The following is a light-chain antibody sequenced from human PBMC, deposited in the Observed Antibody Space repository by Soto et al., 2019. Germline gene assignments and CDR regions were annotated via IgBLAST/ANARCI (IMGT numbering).Light chain of an antibody. CDR2: GAS. J-gene: IGKJ1*01. Sequence: ENVLAQSPSTLFLFPGGRAPLSWRAIQSVSSSYVAWYQQKPGQAPRLLIYGASSRATGTPDRFSGSGSGTDFTLTISRLEPEDFAVYYCQQYDSSPPWTFGQGTKVDIK. V-gene: IGKV3-20*01. CDR1: QSVSSSY. CDR3: QQYDSSPPWT.